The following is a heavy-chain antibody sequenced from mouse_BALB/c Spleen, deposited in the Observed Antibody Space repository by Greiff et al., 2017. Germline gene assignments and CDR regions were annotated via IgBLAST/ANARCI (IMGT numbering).Heavy chain of an antibody. Sequence: EVMLVESGGGLVKPGGSLKLSCAASGFTFSSYAMSWVRQSPEKRLEWVAEISSGGSYTYYPDTVTGRFTISRDNAKNTLYLEMSSLRSEDTAMYYCARPGSSYGFAYWGQGTLVTVSA. V-gene: IGHV5-9-4*01. D-gene: IGHD1-1*01. CDR3: ARPGSSYGFAY. CDR2: ISSGGSYT. CDR1: GFTFSSYA. J-gene: IGHJ3*01.